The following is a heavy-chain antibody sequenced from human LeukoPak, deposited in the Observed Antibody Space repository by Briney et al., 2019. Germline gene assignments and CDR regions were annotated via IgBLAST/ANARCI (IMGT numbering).Heavy chain of an antibody. V-gene: IGHV3-33*01. J-gene: IGHJ3*02. CDR1: GLTFSNYG. Sequence: PGRSLRLSCAASGLTFSNYGMHWVRQAPGKGLEWVAVIWDDGSTRYYADSVKGRFTISRDNSQNMLYLHMNSLRAEDTAVYYCARGKASGEYSAYGLDAFDIWGQETMVTVSS. D-gene: IGHD5-12*01. CDR3: ARGKASGEYSAYGLDAFDI. CDR2: IWDDGSTR.